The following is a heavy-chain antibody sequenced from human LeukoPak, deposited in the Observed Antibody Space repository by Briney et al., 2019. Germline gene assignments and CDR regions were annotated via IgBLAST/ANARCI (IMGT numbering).Heavy chain of an antibody. D-gene: IGHD3/OR15-3a*01. CDR2: IYYSGST. Sequence: SETLSLTCTVSGGSISSSSYYWGWIRQPPGKGLEWIGSIYYSGSTYYNPSLKSRVTISVDTSKNQFSLKLSSVTAADTAVYYCARQLWFLDYYFDYWGQGTLVTVSS. CDR1: GGSISSSSYY. J-gene: IGHJ4*02. V-gene: IGHV4-39*01. CDR3: ARQLWFLDYYFDY.